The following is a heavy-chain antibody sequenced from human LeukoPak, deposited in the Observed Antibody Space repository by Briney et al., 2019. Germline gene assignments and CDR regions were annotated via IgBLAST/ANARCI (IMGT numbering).Heavy chain of an antibody. V-gene: IGHV3-21*01. J-gene: IGHJ4*02. CDR1: GFTFSSYS. D-gene: IGHD3-16*02. CDR2: ISSSSIYI. Sequence: TGGSLRLSCAASGFTFSSYSMNWARQAPGKGLEWVSSISSSSIYIYYADSVKGRFTISRDNAKNSLYLQMNSLRAEDTAVYYCAILVTGDYFDYWGQGTLVTVSS. CDR3: AILVTGDYFDY.